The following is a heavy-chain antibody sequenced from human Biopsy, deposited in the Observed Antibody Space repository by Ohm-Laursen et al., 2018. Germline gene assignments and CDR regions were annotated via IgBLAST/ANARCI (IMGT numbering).Heavy chain of an antibody. CDR2: NIPIFETI. Sequence: SSVKVSCKAPGGTFSNYGVNWVRQAPGQGLEWLGGNIPIFETIDYAPKFQDRVTITADESTRTAYMELSSLKSEDTAVYYCARRYCSSTSCSPPFYSWFDPWGQGTLVTVSS. D-gene: IGHD2-2*01. CDR3: ARRYCSSTSCSPPFYSWFDP. CDR1: GGTFSNYG. V-gene: IGHV1-69*01. J-gene: IGHJ5*02.